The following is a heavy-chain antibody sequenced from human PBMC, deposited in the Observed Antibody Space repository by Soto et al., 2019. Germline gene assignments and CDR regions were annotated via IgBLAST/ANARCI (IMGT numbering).Heavy chain of an antibody. Sequence: SETLSLTCGVYGGPFSGYYWSWIRQPPGKGLEWIGEINHSGTTNYNPSLKSRVTTSIDTSKNQFSLKLSSVTAADTAVYYCARGRSYYGAGSLNWFDPWGQGTPVTVS. J-gene: IGHJ5*02. V-gene: IGHV4-34*01. CDR1: GGPFSGYY. D-gene: IGHD3-10*01. CDR2: INHSGTT. CDR3: ARGRSYYGAGSLNWFDP.